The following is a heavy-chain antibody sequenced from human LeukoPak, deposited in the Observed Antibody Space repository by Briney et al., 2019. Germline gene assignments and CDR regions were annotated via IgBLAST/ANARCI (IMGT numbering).Heavy chain of an antibody. Sequence: GGSLRLSCAASGFTFSSYGMHWVRQAPGKGLEWVAVISYDGSNKYYADSVKGRFTISRDNSKNTLYLQMNSLRAEDTAVYYCANERRANYGSVPFYYYGMDVWGQGTTVTVSS. D-gene: IGHD3-10*01. CDR3: ANERRANYGSVPFYYYGMDV. CDR1: GFTFSSYG. CDR2: ISYDGSNK. V-gene: IGHV3-30*18. J-gene: IGHJ6*02.